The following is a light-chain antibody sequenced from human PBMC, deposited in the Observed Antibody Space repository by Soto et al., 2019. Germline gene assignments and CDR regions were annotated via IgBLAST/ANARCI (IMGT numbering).Light chain of an antibody. CDR1: SSNIGAGYD. CDR3: QSYDSSLSGSKVV. V-gene: IGLV1-40*01. CDR2: GNR. J-gene: IGLJ2*01. Sequence: QSVLTQPPSVSGAPGQRVTISCTGSSSNIGAGYDVHWYQQLPGTAPKLVIYGNRNRPSGVPDRFSGSKSGTSASLAITGLQAEDEDDYYCQSYDSSLSGSKVVFGGGTPLTVL.